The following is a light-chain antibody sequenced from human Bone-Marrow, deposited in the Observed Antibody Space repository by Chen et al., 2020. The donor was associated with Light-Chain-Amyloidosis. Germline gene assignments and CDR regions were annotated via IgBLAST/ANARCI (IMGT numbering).Light chain of an antibody. CDR2: ATT. Sequence: QSALTQPVSVSGSPGQSITIPCTGSSSDIIFYRLVSLYQQRPGKAPKLLIFATTKRPSGVSHRFSGSTSGNTTSLTISGLQADDEALYYCASCEYYSVLMFDGGTSLTVL. CDR3: ASCEYYSVLM. V-gene: IGLV2-23*01. CDR1: SSDIIFYRL. J-gene: IGLJ3*02.